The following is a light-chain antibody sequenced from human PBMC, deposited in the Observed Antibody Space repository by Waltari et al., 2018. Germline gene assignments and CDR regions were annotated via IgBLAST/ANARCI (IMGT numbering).Light chain of an antibody. CDR1: QSLVHSDGNTY. J-gene: IGKJ4*01. V-gene: IGKV2-30*02. CDR3: MQGTHWPLT. Sequence: DVVLTQSPLSLPVTLGQPASISCKSNQSLVHSDGNTYLAWFHQRPGQSPRRLIYKVSNRESGVPDRVSASGSGTDFTLKISRVEAEDVGVFYCMQGTHWPLTFGGGTTVEIK. CDR2: KVS.